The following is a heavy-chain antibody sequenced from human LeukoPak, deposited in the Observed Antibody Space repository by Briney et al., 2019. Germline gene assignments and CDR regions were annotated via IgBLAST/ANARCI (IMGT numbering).Heavy chain of an antibody. J-gene: IGHJ4*02. CDR3: ATSDDLWSGMDN. D-gene: IGHD3-3*01. Sequence: GGPLRLPCAVSGFTFSSSSMNWVRQAPGKGLEWVSSISSTSSYIYYADSVKGRFTISRDNAKNSLYLQMDSLRAEDTAVYYCATSDDLWSGMDNWGQATPVTVSS. CDR2: ISSTSSYI. V-gene: IGHV3-21*01. CDR1: GFTFSSSS.